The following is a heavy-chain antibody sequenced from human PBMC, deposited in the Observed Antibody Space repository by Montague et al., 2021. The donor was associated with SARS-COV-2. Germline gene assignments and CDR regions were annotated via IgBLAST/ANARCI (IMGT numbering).Heavy chain of an antibody. Sequence: SETLSLTCAVYGGSFSGYYWTWIRQSPRKGLEWIWEINHSGSTNYNPSLKSRVTISVDTSKNQFSLKLSSVTAADTAVYYCACGEITTRGLIYYYGMDVWGQGTTVTVSS. J-gene: IGHJ6*02. CDR3: ACGEITTRGLIYYYGMDV. CDR2: INHSGST. CDR1: GGSFSGYY. V-gene: IGHV4-34*01. D-gene: IGHD4-11*01.